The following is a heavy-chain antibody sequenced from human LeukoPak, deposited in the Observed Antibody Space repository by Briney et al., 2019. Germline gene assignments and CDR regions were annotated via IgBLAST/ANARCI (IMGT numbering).Heavy chain of an antibody. V-gene: IGHV3-66*02. Sequence: GGSLRLPCTVSGFTVGHNYMSWVRQAPGKGLEWVALMYSRGSSHYADSVRGRFTISRDSSKNTVYLQMNSLTAEDTAVYYCARGQIVGVQGDFWGQGTLVTVSS. CDR1: GFTVGHNY. J-gene: IGHJ4*02. CDR2: MYSRGSS. CDR3: ARGQIVGVQGDF. D-gene: IGHD1-26*01.